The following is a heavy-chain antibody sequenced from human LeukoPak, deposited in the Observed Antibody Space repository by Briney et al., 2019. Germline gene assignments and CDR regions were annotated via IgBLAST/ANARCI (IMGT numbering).Heavy chain of an antibody. CDR2: INPNSGGT. D-gene: IGHD5-12*01. CDR3: ARDFSSGYARFDP. Sequence: AASVKVSCKASGYTFTGHYMHWVRQAPGQGLEWMGWINPNSGGTKYAQKFQGRVTLTRDTSISTAYTELSRLRSDDTAVYYCARDFSSGYARFDPWGQGTLVTVSS. V-gene: IGHV1-2*02. CDR1: GYTFTGHY. J-gene: IGHJ5*02.